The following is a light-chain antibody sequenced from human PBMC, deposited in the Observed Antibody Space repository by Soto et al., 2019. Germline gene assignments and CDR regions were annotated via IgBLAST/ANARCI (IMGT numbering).Light chain of an antibody. CDR2: GAS. Sequence: DIQMTQSPSSLSASVGDRVTITCRASQSISSYLNWYQQKPGKAPKXLIYGASSVQSGAPLRFSGSGSGTEFTLTISSLQPEDFAIYYCEQTYSTPVTFGQGTRLEIK. CDR3: EQTYSTPVT. J-gene: IGKJ5*01. CDR1: QSISSY. V-gene: IGKV1-39*01.